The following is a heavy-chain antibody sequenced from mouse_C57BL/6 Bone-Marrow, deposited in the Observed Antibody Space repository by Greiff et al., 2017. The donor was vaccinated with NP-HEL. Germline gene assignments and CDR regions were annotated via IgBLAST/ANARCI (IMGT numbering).Heavy chain of an antibody. CDR1: GYTFTDYY. Sequence: VQLQQSGPELVKPGASVKISCKASGYTFTDYYMNWVKQSHGKSLEWIGYFNPNNGGTSYNQKFKGKATLPADKSFSTAYMELRSLTSEDSAVYYCAVDGYSPWDYWGQGPSLTVSS. CDR2: FNPNNGGT. J-gene: IGHJ2*03. V-gene: IGHV1-26*01. CDR3: AVDGYSPWDY. D-gene: IGHD2-3*01.